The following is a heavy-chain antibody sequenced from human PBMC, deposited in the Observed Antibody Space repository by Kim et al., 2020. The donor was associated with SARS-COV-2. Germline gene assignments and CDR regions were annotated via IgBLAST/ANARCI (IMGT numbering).Heavy chain of an antibody. CDR3: AKDQEMATIFDY. V-gene: IGHV3-30*18. Sequence: GGSLRLCCAASGFTFSSYGMHWVRQAPGKGLEWVAVISYDGSNKYYADSVKGRFTISRDNSKNTLYLQMNSLRAEDTAVYYCAKDQEMATIFDYWGQGTLVTVSS. D-gene: IGHD5-12*01. CDR2: ISYDGSNK. J-gene: IGHJ4*02. CDR1: GFTFSSYG.